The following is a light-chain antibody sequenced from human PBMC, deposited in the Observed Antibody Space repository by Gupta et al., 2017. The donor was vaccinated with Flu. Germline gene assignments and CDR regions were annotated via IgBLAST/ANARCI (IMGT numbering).Light chain of an antibody. CDR3: SSYTTTSTPRV. Sequence: ITISCTGTSSDVGTHKYVSWYQQHPDKAPRLIIYEVSNRPSGVSNRFSGSKSGNTASLTISGLQADDEADYYCSSYTTTSTPRVFGGGTKLTVL. CDR2: EVS. J-gene: IGLJ3*02. V-gene: IGLV2-14*01. CDR1: SSDVGTHKY.